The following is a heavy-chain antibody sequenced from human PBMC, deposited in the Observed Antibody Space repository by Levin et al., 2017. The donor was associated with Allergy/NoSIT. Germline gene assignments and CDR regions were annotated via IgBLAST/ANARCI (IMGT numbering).Heavy chain of an antibody. CDR2: IYYSGST. Sequence: SQTLSLTCTVSGGSISGGGYHWTWIRQHPEKGLEWIGYIYYSGSTFYNPSLKSRLMISVYTSKNQFSLNVSSVTAADTAVYYCAREDGSTFDFWGQGALVTVA. D-gene: IGHD2-2*03. CDR3: AREDGSTFDF. V-gene: IGHV4-31*03. CDR1: GGSISGGGYH. J-gene: IGHJ4*02.